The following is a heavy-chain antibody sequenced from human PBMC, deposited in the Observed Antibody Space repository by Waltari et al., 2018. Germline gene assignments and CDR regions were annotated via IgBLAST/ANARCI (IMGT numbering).Heavy chain of an antibody. CDR2: IYYSGST. CDR1: GGSISSYY. CDR3: ARGGPVAGKGCDY. V-gene: IGHV4-59*01. Sequence: QVQLQESGPGLVKPSETLSLTCTVPGGSISSYYWSWIRQPPGKGLEWIGYIYYSGSTNYNPSLKSRVTISVDTSKNQFSLKLSSVTAADTAVYYCARGGPVAGKGCDYWGQGTLVTVSS. D-gene: IGHD6-19*01. J-gene: IGHJ4*02.